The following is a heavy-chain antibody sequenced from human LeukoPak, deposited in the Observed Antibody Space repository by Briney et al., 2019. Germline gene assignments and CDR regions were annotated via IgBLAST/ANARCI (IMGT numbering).Heavy chain of an antibody. Sequence: ASVKVSCKASGGTFSSYAISWVRQAPGQGLEWMGGIIPIFGTANYAQKLQGRVTMTTDTSTSTAYMELRSLRSDDTAVYYCARDYYYGSGAPDAFDIWGQGTMVTVSS. D-gene: IGHD3-10*01. CDR2: IIPIFGTA. J-gene: IGHJ3*02. V-gene: IGHV1-69*05. CDR1: GGTFSSYA. CDR3: ARDYYYGSGAPDAFDI.